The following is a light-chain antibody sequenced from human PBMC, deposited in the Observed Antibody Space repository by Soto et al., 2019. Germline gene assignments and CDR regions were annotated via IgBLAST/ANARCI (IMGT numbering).Light chain of an antibody. CDR2: EVS. V-gene: IGKV2D-29*02. J-gene: IGKJ5*01. CDR3: MQSTQLPPT. Sequence: DVVMTQTPLSLSVAPGQPASISCKSSQSLLHITGETFLFWYRQKPGQSPQLLIYEVSTRVSGVPDRFSGSASGTDFTLEISRVETDDVGIYYCMQSTQLPPTFGQGTRLGIE. CDR1: QSLLHITGETF.